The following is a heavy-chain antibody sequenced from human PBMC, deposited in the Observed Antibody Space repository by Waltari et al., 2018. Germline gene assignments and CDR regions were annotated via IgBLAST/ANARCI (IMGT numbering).Heavy chain of an antibody. D-gene: IGHD3-16*01. Sequence: QVQLQQSGPGLVKPSQTLSLTCAISGDSVSSQTAAWNWIRQSPSRGLEWPGSTYDRSRWYNNYAVSVKSRITINQDTSKNQFSLQLSSVTPEDTAVYYCARDPPDGYTYFDYWGQGTLVTVSS. CDR2: TYDRSRWYN. CDR1: GDSVSSQTAA. J-gene: IGHJ4*02. CDR3: ARDPPDGYTYFDY. V-gene: IGHV6-1*01.